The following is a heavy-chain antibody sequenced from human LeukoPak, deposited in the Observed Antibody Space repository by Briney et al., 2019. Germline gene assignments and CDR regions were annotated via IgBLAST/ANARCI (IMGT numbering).Heavy chain of an antibody. J-gene: IGHJ6*02. Sequence: GGSLRLSCAASGFTFSSYAMSWVRQAPGKGLEWVSAISGSGGSTYYADSVKGRFTISRDNSKNTLYLQMNSLRAEDTAVYYCAKDLEGSYYYDQDYYGMDVWGQGTTVTVSS. CDR3: AKDLEGSYYYDQDYYGMDV. CDR1: GFTFSSYA. CDR2: ISGSGGST. D-gene: IGHD3-22*01. V-gene: IGHV3-23*01.